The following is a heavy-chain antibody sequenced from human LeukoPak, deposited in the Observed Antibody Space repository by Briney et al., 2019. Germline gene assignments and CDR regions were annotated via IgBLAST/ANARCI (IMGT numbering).Heavy chain of an antibody. V-gene: IGHV3-53*01. J-gene: IGHJ4*02. CDR1: GFTVSGNY. Sequence: GGSLRLSCAVSGFTVSGNYMSWVRHAPGKGLEWVSLVYSGGTTYYADSVKGRFTISRDNSKNTLYLQMNSLRAEDTAVYYCARRAGGYSHPYDYWGQGILVTVSS. CDR2: VYSGGTT. CDR3: ARRAGGYSHPYDY. D-gene: IGHD4-23*01.